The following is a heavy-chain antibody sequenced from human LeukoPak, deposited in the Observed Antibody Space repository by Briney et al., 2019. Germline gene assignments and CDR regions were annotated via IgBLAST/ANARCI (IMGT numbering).Heavy chain of an antibody. CDR3: ASEDDYGGNIY. CDR1: GGTFSSYA. CDR2: IIPILGIA. V-gene: IGHV1-69*04. J-gene: IGHJ4*02. D-gene: IGHD4-23*01. Sequence: SVKVSCKASGGTFSSYAISWVRQAPGQGLEWMGRIIPILGIANYAQKFQGRVTITADKSTSTAYMELSSLRSEDTAVYYCASEDDYGGNIYWGQGTLVTVSS.